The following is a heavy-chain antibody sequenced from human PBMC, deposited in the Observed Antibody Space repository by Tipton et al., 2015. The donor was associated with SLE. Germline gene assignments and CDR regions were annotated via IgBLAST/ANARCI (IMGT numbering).Heavy chain of an antibody. CDR3: AREVEREWEQWLVLYY. CDR1: GGSVSSGSYY. V-gene: IGHV4-61*01. D-gene: IGHD6-19*01. J-gene: IGHJ4*02. CDR2: IYYSGST. Sequence: GLGKPSETLSLTCTVSGGSVSSGSYYWSWIRQPPGKGLEWIGYIYYSGSTNYNPSLKSRVTISVDTSKNQFSLKLSSVTAADTAVYYCAREVEREWEQWLVLYYWGQGTLVTVSS.